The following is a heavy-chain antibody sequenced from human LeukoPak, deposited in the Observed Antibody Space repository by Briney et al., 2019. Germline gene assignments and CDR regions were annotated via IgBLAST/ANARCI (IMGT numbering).Heavy chain of an antibody. J-gene: IGHJ4*02. Sequence: SETLSLTCTVSGGSISSYYWSWIRQPAGKGLEWIGRIYTSGSTNYNPSLKSRVIMSVDTSKNQFSLKLSSVTAADTAVYYCASEKPEKLYFDYWGQGTLVTVSS. CDR2: IYTSGST. CDR1: GGSISSYY. CDR3: ASEKPEKLYFDY. V-gene: IGHV4-4*07.